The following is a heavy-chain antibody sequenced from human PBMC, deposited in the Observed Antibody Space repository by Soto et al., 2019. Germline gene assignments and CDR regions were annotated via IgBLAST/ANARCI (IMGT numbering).Heavy chain of an antibody. J-gene: IGHJ5*02. CDR1: GGSISSSSYY. D-gene: IGHD6-13*01. Sequence: SETLSLTCTVSGGSISSSSYYWGWIRQPPGKGLEWIGSIYYSGSTYYNPSLKSRVTISVDTSKNQFSLKLSSVTAADTAVYYCARLTQNFIAAALWFDPWGQGTLVTVSS. V-gene: IGHV4-39*01. CDR3: ARLTQNFIAAALWFDP. CDR2: IYYSGST.